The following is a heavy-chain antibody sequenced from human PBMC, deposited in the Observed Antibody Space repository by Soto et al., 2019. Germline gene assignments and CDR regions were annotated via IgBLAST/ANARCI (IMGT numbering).Heavy chain of an antibody. CDR1: GGSISSSSYY. D-gene: IGHD3-22*01. V-gene: IGHV4-39*01. Sequence: SETLSLTCTVSGGSISSSSYYWGWIRQPPGKGLEWIGSIYYSGSTYYNPSLKSRVTISVDTSKNQFSLKLSSVTAADTAVYYCARHLYYYDSSGYHYNWFDPWGQGTLVTVS. CDR2: IYYSGST. CDR3: ARHLYYYDSSGYHYNWFDP. J-gene: IGHJ5*02.